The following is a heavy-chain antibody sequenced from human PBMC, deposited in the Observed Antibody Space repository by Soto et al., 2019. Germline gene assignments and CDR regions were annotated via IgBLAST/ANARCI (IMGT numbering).Heavy chain of an antibody. CDR2: TYYRSKWYN. CDR1: GYSVSSNSAA. Sequence: PXQTLSLTCAISGYSVSSNSAAWNLIRQSPSRGLEWLGRTYYRSKWYNDYAVSVKSRITINPDTSKNQFSLQLNSVTPEDTAVYYCAKGSGRDGYNTRHGGYYYGMDVWGQGTTVTVSS. J-gene: IGHJ6*02. D-gene: IGHD5-12*01. V-gene: IGHV6-1*01. CDR3: AKGSGRDGYNTRHGGYYYGMDV.